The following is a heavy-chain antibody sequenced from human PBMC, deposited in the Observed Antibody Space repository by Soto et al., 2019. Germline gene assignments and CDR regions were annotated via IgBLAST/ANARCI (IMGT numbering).Heavy chain of an antibody. CDR2: IDWDDDK. V-gene: IGHV2-70*11. Sequence: SGPTLVNPTQTLTLTCTFSGFSLSTSGMCVSWIRQPPGKALEWLARIDWDDDKYYSTSLKTRLTISKDTSKNQVVLTMTNMDPVDTATYYCARVTYDILTGPNQPYYYYYMDVWGKGTTVTVSS. CDR3: ARVTYDILTGPNQPYYYYYMDV. D-gene: IGHD3-9*01. CDR1: GFSLSTSGMC. J-gene: IGHJ6*03.